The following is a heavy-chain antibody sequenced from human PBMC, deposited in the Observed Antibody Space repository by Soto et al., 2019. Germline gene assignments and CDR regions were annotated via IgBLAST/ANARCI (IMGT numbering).Heavy chain of an antibody. CDR1: GGSISSGGYS. CDR3: ARGRNKLVEAGTRGNWFDP. CDR2: IYHSGST. V-gene: IGHV4-30-2*01. J-gene: IGHJ5*02. D-gene: IGHD6-13*01. Sequence: SETLSLTCAVSGGSISSGGYSWSWIRQPPGKGLEWIGYIYHSGSTYYNPSLKSRVTISVDRSKNQFSLKLSSVTAADTAVYYCARGRNKLVEAGTRGNWFDPWGQGTLVTVSS.